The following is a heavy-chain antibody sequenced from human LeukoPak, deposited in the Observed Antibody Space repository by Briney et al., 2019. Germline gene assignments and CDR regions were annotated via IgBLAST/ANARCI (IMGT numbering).Heavy chain of an antibody. V-gene: IGHV3-7*03. CDR2: IKQDGSEK. CDR1: GFTFSSYW. CDR3: AREVVVVPAALNYFYYYYYGMDV. D-gene: IGHD2-2*01. Sequence: GGSLRLSCAASGFTFSSYWMSWVRQAPGKGLEWVANIKQDGSEKYYVDSVKGRFTISRDNAKNSLYLQMNSLRAEDTAVYYCAREVVVVPAALNYFYYYYYGMDVWGQGTTVTVSS. J-gene: IGHJ6*02.